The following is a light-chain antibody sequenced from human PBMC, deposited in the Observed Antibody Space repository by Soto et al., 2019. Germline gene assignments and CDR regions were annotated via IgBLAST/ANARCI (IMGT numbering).Light chain of an antibody. J-gene: IGKJ1*01. V-gene: IGKV1-8*01. CDR3: QQYSTYPWT. Sequence: AIRVTHSPSSLSASTGDRVTITCRASQGISSKLAWYQQKPGKAPKLLMYTASTLQSGVPSRFSGSGSGTDFTLTIAYLQSEDFATYYCQQYSTYPWTFGQGTKVDIK. CDR1: QGISSK. CDR2: TAS.